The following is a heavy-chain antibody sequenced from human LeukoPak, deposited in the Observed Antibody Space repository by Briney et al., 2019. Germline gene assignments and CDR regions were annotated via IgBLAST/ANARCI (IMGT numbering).Heavy chain of an antibody. CDR3: TTDIRSQSVY. D-gene: IGHD2-2*02. CDR2: IKSKTDVGTI. Sequence: PGRSRRLSGAASGLTFINAWMGGARRGPGKGRGCVGRIKSKTDVGTIDGASPVKGRFTISRDDSKNTLFLQMNSLKIEATAVYYCTTDIRSQSVYWGQGTLVTVSS. V-gene: IGHV3-15*01. CDR1: GLTFINAW. J-gene: IGHJ4*02.